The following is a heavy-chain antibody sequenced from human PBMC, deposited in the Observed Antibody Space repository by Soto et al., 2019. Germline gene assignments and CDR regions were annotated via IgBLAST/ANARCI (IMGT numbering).Heavy chain of an antibody. CDR3: AGSRAARPQWFDP. J-gene: IGHJ5*02. D-gene: IGHD6-6*01. Sequence: QLQLQESGPGLVKPSETLSLTCTVSGGSISSSSYYWGWIRQPPGKGLEWIGSIYYSGSTYYNPSLKSRVTISVDTSKNQFSLKLSSVTAADTAVYYCAGSRAARPQWFDPWGQGTLVTVSS. CDR1: GGSISSSSYY. CDR2: IYYSGST. V-gene: IGHV4-39*01.